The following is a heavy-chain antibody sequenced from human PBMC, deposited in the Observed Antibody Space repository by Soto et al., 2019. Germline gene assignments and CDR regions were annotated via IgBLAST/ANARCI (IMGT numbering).Heavy chain of an antibody. V-gene: IGHV1-2*04. D-gene: IGHD3-10*01. Sequence: GASVKVSCKASGYTFTGYYMHWVRQAPGQGLEWMGWINPNSGGTNYAQKFQGWVTMTRDTSISTAYMELSRLRSDDTAVYYCARDGGKDLYYGSGSYHLPNCYYYMDVWGKGTTVTVSS. CDR2: INPNSGGT. CDR1: GYTFTGYY. CDR3: ARDGGKDLYYGSGSYHLPNCYYYMDV. J-gene: IGHJ6*03.